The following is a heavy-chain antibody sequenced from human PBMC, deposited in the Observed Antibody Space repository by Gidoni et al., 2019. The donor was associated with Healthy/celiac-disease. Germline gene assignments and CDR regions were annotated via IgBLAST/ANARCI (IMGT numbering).Heavy chain of an antibody. J-gene: IGHJ3*02. CDR3: ASTFGGELSERGAFDI. Sequence: EVQLVESGGGLVKPGGSLRLSWAASGFTFSRDSMNWVRQAPGKGLEWVSSISSSSSYIYYADSVKGRFTISRDNAKNSLYLQMNSLRAEDTAVYYCASTFGGELSERGAFDIWGQGTMVTVSS. V-gene: IGHV3-21*01. CDR1: GFTFSRDS. D-gene: IGHD3-16*02. CDR2: ISSSSSYI.